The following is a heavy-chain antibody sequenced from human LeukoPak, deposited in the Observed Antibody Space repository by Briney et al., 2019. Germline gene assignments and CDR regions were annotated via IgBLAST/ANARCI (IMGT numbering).Heavy chain of an antibody. CDR2: INPTGTTT. D-gene: IGHD6-13*01. J-gene: IGHJ3*02. Sequence: ASVKVSCKASGYTFINHWMHWVRQAPGQGLEWVGLINPTGTTTLYAQKFQGRITLTRDMSATTDYMELSSLTSEDTAVYYCARDQAEYSSSWYEAFDIWGQGTMVTVSS. V-gene: IGHV1-46*01. CDR3: ARDQAEYSSSWYEAFDI. CDR1: GYTFINHW.